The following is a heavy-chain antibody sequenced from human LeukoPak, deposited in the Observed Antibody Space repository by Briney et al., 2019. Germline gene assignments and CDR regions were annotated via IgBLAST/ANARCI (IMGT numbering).Heavy chain of an antibody. CDR3: AGRDSARNPWAY. J-gene: IGHJ4*02. V-gene: IGHV3-7*01. Sequence: GEPLKISCAASGFTFTNFWMNWIRRAPGRGLGWVANIRPDGSEQFYVDSVKGRFTISRDNAKNSVYLQMNSLRADDTAVYYCAGRDSARNPWAYWGQGTLVTVST. D-gene: IGHD4-11*01. CDR2: IRPDGSEQ. CDR1: GFTFTNFW.